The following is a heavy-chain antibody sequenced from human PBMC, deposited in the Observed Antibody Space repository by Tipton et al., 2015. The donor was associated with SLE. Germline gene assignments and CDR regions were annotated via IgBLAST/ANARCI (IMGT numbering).Heavy chain of an antibody. V-gene: IGHV4-34*01. CDR1: GGSFSGYY. CDR2: INHSGST. CDR3: AKDGEWGSHPFDI. Sequence: TLSLTCTVYGGSFSGYYWSWIRQPPGKGLEWIGEINHSGSTNYNPSLKSRVTISVDTSKNQFSLKLSSVTAADTAVYYCAKDGEWGSHPFDIWGQGTMVTVSS. D-gene: IGHD3-16*01. J-gene: IGHJ3*02.